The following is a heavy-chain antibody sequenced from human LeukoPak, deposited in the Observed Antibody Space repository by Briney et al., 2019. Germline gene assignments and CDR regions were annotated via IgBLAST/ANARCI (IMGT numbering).Heavy chain of an antibody. CDR3: ARVRYCSGGSCYLLDY. V-gene: IGHV1-46*01. CDR1: GYTFTSYY. CDR2: INPSGGST. D-gene: IGHD2-15*01. Sequence: ASVKVSCKASGYTFTSYYMHWVRQAPGQGLEWMGIINPSGGSTSYAQKFQGRVTMTRDTSTSTVYMELSSLRSEDTAVYYCARVRYCSGGSCYLLDYWGQGTLVTVSS. J-gene: IGHJ4*02.